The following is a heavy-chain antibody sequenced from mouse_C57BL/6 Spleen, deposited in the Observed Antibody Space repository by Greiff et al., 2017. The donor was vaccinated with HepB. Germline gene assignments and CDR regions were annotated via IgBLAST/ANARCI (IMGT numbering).Heavy chain of an antibody. Sequence: QVQLQQSGAELVRPGASVTLSCKASGYTFTDYEMHWVKQTPVHGLEWIGAIDPETGGTAYNQKFKGKAILTADKSSSTAYMELRSLTSEDSAVYYCTRGRGYDEGHAMDYWGQGTSVTVSS. CDR2: IDPETGGT. V-gene: IGHV1-15*01. J-gene: IGHJ4*01. CDR3: TRGRGYDEGHAMDY. D-gene: IGHD2-2*01. CDR1: GYTFTDYE.